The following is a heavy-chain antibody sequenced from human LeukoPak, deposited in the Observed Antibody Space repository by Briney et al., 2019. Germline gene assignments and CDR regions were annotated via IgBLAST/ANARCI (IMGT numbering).Heavy chain of an antibody. Sequence: SETLSLTCAVYGGSFSGYYWSWIRQPPGKGLEWIGEINHSGSTNYNPSLKSRVTISVDTSKNQFSLKLSSVTAAGTAVYYCARGWNSGYDQTFDYWGQGTLVTVSS. CDR3: ARGWNSGYDQTFDY. D-gene: IGHD5-12*01. J-gene: IGHJ4*02. CDR2: INHSGST. CDR1: GGSFSGYY. V-gene: IGHV4-34*01.